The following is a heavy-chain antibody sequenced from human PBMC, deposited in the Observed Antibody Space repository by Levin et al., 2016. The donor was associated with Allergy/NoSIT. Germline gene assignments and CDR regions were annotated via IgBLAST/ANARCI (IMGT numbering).Heavy chain of an antibody. CDR1: GFTFSSYT. D-gene: IGHD4-11*01. CDR2: ISGGGYDT. Sequence: GGSLRLSCSASGFTFSSYTIHWVRQAPGKGLEWVSGISGGGYDTYYADSVKGRFTISRDNSENTLFLQMNSLRAEDTAVYYCAKESTGIGNPLYDYWGQGTLVTVSS. CDR3: AKESTGIGNPLYDY. J-gene: IGHJ4*02. V-gene: IGHV3-23*01.